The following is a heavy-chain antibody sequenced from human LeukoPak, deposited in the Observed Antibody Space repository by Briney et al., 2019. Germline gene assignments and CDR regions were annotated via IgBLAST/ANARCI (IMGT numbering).Heavy chain of an antibody. D-gene: IGHD3-10*01. V-gene: IGHV4-39*01. J-gene: IGHJ3*02. Sequence: SETLSLTCTVSGGSISSDNFYWGCIRQPPGKRLESIGTIFYSGSTYYNPSLKSRVIISVDTSKKQFSLKLSSVTAADTAVYYCARTYYYGSGTRRNGFDIWGQGTMVTVSS. CDR1: GGSISSDNFY. CDR3: ARTYYYGSGTRRNGFDI. CDR2: IFYSGST.